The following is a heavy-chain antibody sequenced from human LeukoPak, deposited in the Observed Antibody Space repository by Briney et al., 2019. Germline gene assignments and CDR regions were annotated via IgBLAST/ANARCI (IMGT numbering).Heavy chain of an antibody. Sequence: GGSLRLSCAASGFTFSSYSMNWVRQAPGKGLEWVSSISSSSSYIYYADSVKGRFTISRDNAKNSLYLQMNSLRAEDTAVYYCARDRGYSGYDYGGTFDYWGQGTLVTVSS. CDR3: ARDRGYSGYDYGGTFDY. V-gene: IGHV3-21*01. J-gene: IGHJ4*02. CDR1: GFTFSSYS. CDR2: ISSSSSYI. D-gene: IGHD5-12*01.